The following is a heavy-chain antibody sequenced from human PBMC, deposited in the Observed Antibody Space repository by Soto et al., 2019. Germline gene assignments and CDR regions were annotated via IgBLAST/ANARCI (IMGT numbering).Heavy chain of an antibody. V-gene: IGHV4-39*07. CDR1: GGSISSSSYY. J-gene: IGHJ4*02. CDR3: ERANWYSEY. Sequence: SETLSLTCTVSGGSISSSSYYWGWIRQPPGKGLEWIGSIYYSGSTNYNPSLKSRVTMSVDTSKNQFSLNLTSLTAADTAIYYCERANWYSEYWGQGTLVTVSS. CDR2: IYYSGST. D-gene: IGHD7-27*01.